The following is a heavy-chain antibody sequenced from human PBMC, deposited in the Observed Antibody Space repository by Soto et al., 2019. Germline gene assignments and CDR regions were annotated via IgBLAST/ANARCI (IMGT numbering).Heavy chain of an antibody. CDR1: GYTLSTYD. CDR2: MDSYTGNT. CDR3: ATGSQTLDY. J-gene: IGHJ4*02. V-gene: IGHV1-8*01. Sequence: QAQLVQSGAEVKRPGASVKISCKASGYTLSTYDINWVRQAAGQGLEWMGWMDSYTGNTGYAQEFQGRLIMTRDTSLNAAYMELSSLQSEDTAVYFCATGSQTLDYWGQGTLVPVSS.